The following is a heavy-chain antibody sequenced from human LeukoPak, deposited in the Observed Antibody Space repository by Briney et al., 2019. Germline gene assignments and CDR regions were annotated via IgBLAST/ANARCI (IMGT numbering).Heavy chain of an antibody. V-gene: IGHV4-59*01. CDR2: IYYSGST. CDR1: GGSISSYY. Sequence: PSETLSLTCTVSGGSISSYYWSWIRQPPGKGLEWIGYIYYSGSTNYNPSLKSRVTISVDTSKNQFSLKLSSVTAADTAVYYCARTYPPGFDPWGQGTLVTVSS. J-gene: IGHJ5*02. CDR3: ARTYPPGFDP.